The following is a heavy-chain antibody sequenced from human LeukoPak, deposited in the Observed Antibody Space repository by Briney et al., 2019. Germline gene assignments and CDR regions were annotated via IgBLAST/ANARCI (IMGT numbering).Heavy chain of an antibody. CDR1: GFTFSDYY. CDR2: IYSGGST. Sequence: GGSLRLSCAASGFTFSDYYMSWIRQAPGKGLEWVSVIYSGGSTYYADSVKGRFTISRDNSKNTLYLQMNSLRAEDTAVYYCAREGSSGWYENWFDPWGQGTLVTVSS. CDR3: AREGSSGWYENWFDP. D-gene: IGHD6-19*01. J-gene: IGHJ5*02. V-gene: IGHV3-53*01.